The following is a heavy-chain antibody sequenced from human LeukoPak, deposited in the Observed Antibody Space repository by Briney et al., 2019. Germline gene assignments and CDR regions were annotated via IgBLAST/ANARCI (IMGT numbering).Heavy chain of an antibody. V-gene: IGHV4-39*07. J-gene: IGHJ5*02. Sequence: SETLSLTCTVSGGSISSSSYYWGWIRQPPGKGLEWIGSLYYSGSTNYNPSLKSRVTISVDTSKNQFSLKLSPVTAADTAVYYWAVIRGTASGWFDPWGQGTLVTVSS. CDR1: GGSISSSSYY. CDR3: AVIRGTASGWFDP. D-gene: IGHD3-3*01. CDR2: LYYSGST.